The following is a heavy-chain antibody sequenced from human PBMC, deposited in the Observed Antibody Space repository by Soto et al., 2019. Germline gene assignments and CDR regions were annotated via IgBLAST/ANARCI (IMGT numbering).Heavy chain of an antibody. CDR2: IYYSGST. CDR3: ARVAGWFGELNWFDP. J-gene: IGHJ5*02. V-gene: IGHV4-59*01. CDR1: GGSISSYY. Sequence: PSETLSLTCTVSGGSISSYYWSWILQPPGKGLEWIGYIYYSGSTNYNPSLKSRVTISVDTSKNQFSLKLSSVTAADTAVYYCARVAGWFGELNWFDPWGQGTLVTVSS. D-gene: IGHD3-10*01.